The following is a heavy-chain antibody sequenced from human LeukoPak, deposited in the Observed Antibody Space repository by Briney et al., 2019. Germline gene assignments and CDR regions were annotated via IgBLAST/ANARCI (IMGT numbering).Heavy chain of an antibody. V-gene: IGHV3-21*01. J-gene: IGHJ3*02. CDR1: GFTFSSYS. CDR2: ISSSSSYI. D-gene: IGHD6-19*01. CDR3: AQGGEAVSAFDI. Sequence: PGGSLRLSCAASGFTFSSYSINCVRQAPGKGLEWVSSISSSSSYIYYADSVKGRFTISRDNAKNSLYLQMNSLRAEDTAVYYCAQGGEAVSAFDIWGQGTMVTVSS.